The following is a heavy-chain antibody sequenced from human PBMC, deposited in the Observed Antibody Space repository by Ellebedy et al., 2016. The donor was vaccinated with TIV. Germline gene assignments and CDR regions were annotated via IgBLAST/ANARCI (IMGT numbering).Heavy chain of an antibody. CDR2: IYKDGSDE. CDR3: ARRGSYGDYAVQINSWFDP. CDR1: GFSFRSYW. Sequence: PGGSLRLSCAASGFSFRSYWMSWVRQAPGKGLEWVANIYKDGSDEYYVDSVKGRFTISRDNDNKALFLQMNSLRVEDTAVYYCARRGSYGDYAVQINSWFDPWGQGTLVTVSS. D-gene: IGHD4-17*01. J-gene: IGHJ5*02. V-gene: IGHV3-7*01.